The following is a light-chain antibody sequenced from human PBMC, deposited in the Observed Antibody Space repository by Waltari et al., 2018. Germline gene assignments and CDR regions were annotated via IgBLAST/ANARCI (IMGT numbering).Light chain of an antibody. CDR1: SSDVGSYNL. CDR3: CSYVGGSSLI. J-gene: IGLJ2*01. V-gene: IGLV2-23*02. Sequence: QSALARPASVSGSPGQSITISCTGTSSDVGSYNLVSWYQQHPGKVPKLMIYEVIKRPSGVSNRFSGSKSGNTASLTISGLQAEDEADYYCCSYVGGSSLIFGGGTKLTVL. CDR2: EVI.